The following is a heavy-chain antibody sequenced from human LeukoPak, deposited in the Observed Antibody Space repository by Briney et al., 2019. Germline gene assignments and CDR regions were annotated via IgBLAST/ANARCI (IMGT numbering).Heavy chain of an antibody. CDR1: GYTFTTYY. CDR3: ASEAPENSNFDY. V-gene: IGHV1-46*04. CDR2: IKSSGGST. J-gene: IGHJ4*02. D-gene: IGHD2-21*01. Sequence: RASVKVSCMASGYTFTTYYTHWVRQAPGQGLEWMGIIKSSGGSTFYADKVKGRVTVSRDVSTGTVYLEMSSLRSEDTAVYYRASEAPENSNFDYWGQGTLVTVSS.